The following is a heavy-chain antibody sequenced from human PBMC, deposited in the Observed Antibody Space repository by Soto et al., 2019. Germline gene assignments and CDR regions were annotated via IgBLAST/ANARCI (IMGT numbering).Heavy chain of an antibody. CDR2: IYYSGST. J-gene: IGHJ4*02. CDR3: ARQVAARAPFDY. D-gene: IGHD6-6*01. CDR1: GGSISSRSYY. Sequence: SETLSLTCTVSGGSISSRSYYWGWIRQSPGKGLEWIGSIYYSGSTYYNPSLKSRVTISVDTSKNQFSLKLSSVTAADTAVYYCARQVAARAPFDYWGQGTLVTVSS. V-gene: IGHV4-39*01.